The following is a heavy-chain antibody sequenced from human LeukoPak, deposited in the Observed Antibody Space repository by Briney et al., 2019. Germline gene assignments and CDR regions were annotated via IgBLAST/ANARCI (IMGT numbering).Heavy chain of an antibody. Sequence: RGSLRLSCAASGFTVSNIYMSWVSQAPGMGLEWVSVTDRGDNTKYADPVKGRFTVSRDYSENTLYLQMNSLRVEDTAVYYCGTTTLSATWNYWGQGTLVTVSS. V-gene: IGHV3-53*01. J-gene: IGHJ4*02. CDR2: TDRGDNT. D-gene: IGHD3-16*02. CDR1: GFTVSNIY. CDR3: GTTTLSATWNY.